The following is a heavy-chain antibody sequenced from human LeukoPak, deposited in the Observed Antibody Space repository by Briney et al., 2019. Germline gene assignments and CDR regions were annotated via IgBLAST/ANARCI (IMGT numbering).Heavy chain of an antibody. CDR2: INPSGGST. J-gene: IGHJ6*03. Sequence: AXVKVSCKASGYTFTSYYMHWVRQAPGQGLEWMGIINPSGGSTSYAQKFQGRVTMTRDTSTSTVYMELSSLRSEDTAVYYCACLGYYDSSGTTNYYYMDVWGKGTTVTVSS. D-gene: IGHD3-22*01. V-gene: IGHV1-46*01. CDR3: ACLGYYDSSGTTNYYYMDV. CDR1: GYTFTSYY.